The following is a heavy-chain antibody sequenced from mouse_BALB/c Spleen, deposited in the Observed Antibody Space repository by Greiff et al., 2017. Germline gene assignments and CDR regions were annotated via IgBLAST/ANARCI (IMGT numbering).Heavy chain of an antibody. V-gene: IGHV14-3*02. CDR2: IDPANGNT. CDR1: GFNFKDTY. CDR3: ASTGTFSFAY. Sequence: EVQLQQSGAELVKPGASVKLSCTASGFNFKDTYMHWVKQRPEQGLEWIGRIDPANGNTKYDPKFQGKATITADTSSNTAYLQLSSLTSEDTAVYYCASTGTFSFAYWGQGTLVTVSA. D-gene: IGHD4-1*02. J-gene: IGHJ3*01.